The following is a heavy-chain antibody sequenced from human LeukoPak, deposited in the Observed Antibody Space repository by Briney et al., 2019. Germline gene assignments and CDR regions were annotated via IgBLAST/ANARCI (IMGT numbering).Heavy chain of an antibody. CDR3: ARELPGATWCGMDV. Sequence: ASVKVSCKASGYTFTGYYMHWVRQAPGQGLEWMGWINPNSGVTNYAQEFQGRVTMTRDTSISTAYMELSRLRSDDTAVYYCARELPGATWCGMDVWGQGTTVTVSS. CDR2: INPNSGVT. V-gene: IGHV1-2*02. CDR1: GYTFTGYY. D-gene: IGHD1-26*01. J-gene: IGHJ6*02.